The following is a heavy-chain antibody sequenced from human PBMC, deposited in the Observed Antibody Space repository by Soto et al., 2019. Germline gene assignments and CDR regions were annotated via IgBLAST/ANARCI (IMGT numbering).Heavy chain of an antibody. V-gene: IGHV1-69*01. CDR1: GATFRSYA. J-gene: IGHJ6*02. Sequence: VQLVQSGAEVKKPGSSVKVSCRASGATFRSYAFTWVRQAPGQGLEWMGGISPIFGSTIYARRFQGRVTITADDSASKAYMDLNSLSSEDTAVYYCAGDYGVYDWYGMDVWGQGTTVTVSS. CDR2: ISPIFGST. D-gene: IGHD4-17*01. CDR3: AGDYGVYDWYGMDV.